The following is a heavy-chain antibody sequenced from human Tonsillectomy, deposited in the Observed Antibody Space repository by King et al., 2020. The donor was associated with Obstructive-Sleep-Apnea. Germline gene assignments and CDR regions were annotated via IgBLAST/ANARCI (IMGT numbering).Heavy chain of an antibody. Sequence: QLQESGPGLVKPSETLSLTCTVSGGSISSYYWSWIRQPPGKGLEWIGYIYYSGSTNYNPSLKSRVSISVDTSKNQFSLKLSSVTAADTAVDYCATSGYSYGPLDYWGQGTLVTVSS. CDR1: GGSISSYY. V-gene: IGHV4-59*08. D-gene: IGHD5-18*01. CDR3: ATSGYSYGPLDY. CDR2: IYYSGST. J-gene: IGHJ4*02.